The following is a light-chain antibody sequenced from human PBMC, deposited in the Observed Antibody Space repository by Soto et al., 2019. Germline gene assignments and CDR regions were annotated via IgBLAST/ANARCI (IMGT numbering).Light chain of an antibody. V-gene: IGKV1-39*01. Sequence: DIQMTQSPSSLSASVGDRVTITCRASQSISSYLNWYQQKPGKAPKLLIYAASSLQSGVPSRFNGSGSGTDFTLTISRLQPEDFATYYCQQSYSTPPTFGQGTKVEIK. J-gene: IGKJ1*01. CDR1: QSISSY. CDR2: AAS. CDR3: QQSYSTPPT.